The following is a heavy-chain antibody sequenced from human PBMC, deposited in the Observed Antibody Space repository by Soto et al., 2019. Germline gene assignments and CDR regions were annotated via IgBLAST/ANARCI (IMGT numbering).Heavy chain of an antibody. CDR2: ISGSGGST. Sequence: GGSLRLSCAASGFTFSSYAMSWVRQAPGKGLEWVSAISGSGGSTYYADSVKGRFTISRDNSKNKLYLQMNSLRAEDTAVYYCAKDRSEYSSSYYYYYGMDVWGQGTTVTVSS. J-gene: IGHJ6*02. CDR3: AKDRSEYSSSYYYYYGMDV. V-gene: IGHV3-23*01. CDR1: GFTFSSYA. D-gene: IGHD6-6*01.